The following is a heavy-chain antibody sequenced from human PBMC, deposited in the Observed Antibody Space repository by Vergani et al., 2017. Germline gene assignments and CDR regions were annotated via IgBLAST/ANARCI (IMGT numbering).Heavy chain of an antibody. Sequence: QVQLVQSGAEVKKPGASVKVSCKASGYTFTGYYMHWVRQAPGQGLEWLGWINPNSGGTNYAQKFQGWVTMTRDTSISTAYMEMRGLISDDTAVYYCAGGGETIFGVVAYNWFDPWGRGRWSASAQ. CDR1: GYTFTGYY. D-gene: IGHD3-3*01. CDR3: AGGGETIFGVVAYNWFDP. J-gene: IGHJ5*02. CDR2: INPNSGGT. V-gene: IGHV1-2*04.